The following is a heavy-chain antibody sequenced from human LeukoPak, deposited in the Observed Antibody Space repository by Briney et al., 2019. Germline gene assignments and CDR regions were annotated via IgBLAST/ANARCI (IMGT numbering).Heavy chain of an antibody. J-gene: IGHJ4*02. CDR1: GFTFSNAW. D-gene: IGHD3-16*02. CDR3: TTAEGYVWGSYRYTYFDY. Sequence: PGGSLRLSCAASGFTFSNAWMSWVRQAPGKGLEWVGRIKSKTDGGTTDYAAPVKGRFTISRDDSKNTLYLQMNSLKTEDTAVYYCTTAEGYVWGSYRYTYFDYWGQGTLVTASS. CDR2: IKSKTDGGTT. V-gene: IGHV3-15*01.